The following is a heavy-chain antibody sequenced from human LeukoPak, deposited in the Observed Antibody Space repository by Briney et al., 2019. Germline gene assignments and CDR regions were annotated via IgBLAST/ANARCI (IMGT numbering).Heavy chain of an antibody. Sequence: SETLSLTCTVSGVSISSYYWSWIRQPPGKGLEWVGYIYYSESTNYNASLKSRVTISVDTSKNQFSLKLSSVTAADTAVYYCARDPGLDDFDYWGQGTLVTVSS. V-gene: IGHV4-59*01. CDR2: IYYSEST. D-gene: IGHD3-9*01. CDR1: GVSISSYY. CDR3: ARDPGLDDFDY. J-gene: IGHJ4*02.